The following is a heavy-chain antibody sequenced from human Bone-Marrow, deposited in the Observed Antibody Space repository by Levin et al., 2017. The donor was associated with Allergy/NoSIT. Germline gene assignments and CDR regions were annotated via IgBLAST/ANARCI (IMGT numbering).Heavy chain of an antibody. V-gene: IGHV1-69*02. J-gene: IGHJ5*02. Sequence: SVKVSCKASGGTFSSYTISWVRQAPGQGLEWMGRIIPILGIANYAQKFQGRVTITADKSTSTAYMELSSLRSEDTAVYYCAMSPRRGDWFDPWGQGTLVTVSS. CDR1: GGTFSSYT. CDR2: IIPILGIA. D-gene: IGHD3-10*01. CDR3: AMSPRRGDWFDP.